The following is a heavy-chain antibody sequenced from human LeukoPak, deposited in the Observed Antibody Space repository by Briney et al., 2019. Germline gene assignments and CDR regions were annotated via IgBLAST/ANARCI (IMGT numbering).Heavy chain of an antibody. CDR1: GGSITSSHW. J-gene: IGHJ4*02. Sequence: PSGTLSLTCAVSGGSITSSHWCSWARQPPGKGLEWIGEIYHSGTTNYNPSLKSRVTMSVDKSKNQFSLKLSSVTAADTAVYYCATYFYGGDYGSYYFDYWGQGTLVTVSS. CDR3: ATYFYGGDYGSYYFDY. D-gene: IGHD4-23*01. CDR2: IYHSGTT. V-gene: IGHV4-4*02.